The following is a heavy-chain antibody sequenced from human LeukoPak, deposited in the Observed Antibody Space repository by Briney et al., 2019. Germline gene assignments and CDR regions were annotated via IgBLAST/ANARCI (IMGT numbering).Heavy chain of an antibody. CDR2: IYYSGST. V-gene: IGHV4-59*01. CDR1: GGSISSYY. D-gene: IGHD3-10*01. CDR3: ARGSMVRGVMAVDY. J-gene: IGHJ4*02. Sequence: SETLSLTCTVSGGSISSYYWSWIRQPPGKGLEWIGYIYYSGSTNYNPSLKSRVTISVDTSKNQFSLKLSSVTAADTAVYYCARGSMVRGVMAVDYRGQGTLVTVSS.